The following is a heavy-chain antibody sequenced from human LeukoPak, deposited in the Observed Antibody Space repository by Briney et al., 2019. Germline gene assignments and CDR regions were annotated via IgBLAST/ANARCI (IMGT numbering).Heavy chain of an antibody. CDR1: GFTFSSYA. CDR2: ISGSGGST. V-gene: IGHV3-23*01. CDR3: AKDSDYCTNGVCYSGLGGFDY. Sequence: GASLRLSCAASGFTFSSYAMSWVRQAPGKGLEWVSAISGSGGSTYYADSVKGRFTISRDNSKNTLYLQMNSLRAEDTAVYYCAKDSDYCTNGVCYSGLGGFDYWGQGPLVTVSS. J-gene: IGHJ4*02. D-gene: IGHD2-8*01.